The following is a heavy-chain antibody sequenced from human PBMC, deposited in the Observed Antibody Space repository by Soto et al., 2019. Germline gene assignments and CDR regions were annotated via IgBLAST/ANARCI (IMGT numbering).Heavy chain of an antibody. D-gene: IGHD1-1*01. CDR1: GYTFTSYD. V-gene: IGHV1-8*01. CDR2: MNPNTGNS. CDR3: ARRAETNGWNGFGADKYYFDF. J-gene: IGHJ4*02. Sequence: ASVKVSCKASGYTFTSYDIYWVRQATGQGLEWMGWMNPNTGNSGYAQKFQGRVTMTSDTSISTAHMELSSLRSEDTAVYYCARRAETNGWNGFGADKYYFDFWGQGALVTV.